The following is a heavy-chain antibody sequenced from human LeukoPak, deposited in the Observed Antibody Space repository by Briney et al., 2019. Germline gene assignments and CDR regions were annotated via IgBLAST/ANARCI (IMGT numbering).Heavy chain of an antibody. Sequence: GASVKVSCKASGYTFTGYYMHWVRQAPGQGLEWMGWINPNSGDTNYAQKFQGRVTMTRDTSISTAYMELSRLTSDDTAVYHCAREDSASPGIDYWGQGTLVTVSS. D-gene: IGHD1-1*01. CDR2: INPNSGDT. CDR3: AREDSASPGIDY. CDR1: GYTFTGYY. J-gene: IGHJ4*02. V-gene: IGHV1-2*02.